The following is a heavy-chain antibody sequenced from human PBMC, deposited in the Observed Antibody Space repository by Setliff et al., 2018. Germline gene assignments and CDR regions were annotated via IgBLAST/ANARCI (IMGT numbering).Heavy chain of an antibody. CDR2: IYHSGST. CDR3: ARELDY. CDR1: GYSISSGYY. J-gene: IGHJ4*02. Sequence: SETLSLTCTVSGYSISSGYYWGWIRQPPGKGLEWIGSIYHSGSTYYNPSPKSRVTISVDMSKNQFSLKLNSVPAADTAVYYCARELDYWGQGTLVTAPQ. V-gene: IGHV4-38-2*02.